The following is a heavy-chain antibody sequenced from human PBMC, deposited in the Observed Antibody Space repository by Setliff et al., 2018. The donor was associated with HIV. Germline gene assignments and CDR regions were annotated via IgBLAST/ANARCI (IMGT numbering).Heavy chain of an antibody. CDR1: GITFINAA. J-gene: IGHJ4*02. V-gene: IGHV3-23*03. CDR3: VKGFPRRYLDSSGYYYFDY. CDR2: IYSGSSSA. D-gene: IGHD3-22*01. Sequence: GGSLRLSCVTSGITFINAAMAWVRQAPGKGPEWISFIYSGSSSAVFADSGKGRFTISRDNSKNTLYLQMNSLRAEETDVYYCVKGFPRRYLDSSGYYYFDYWGLGTLVTVSS.